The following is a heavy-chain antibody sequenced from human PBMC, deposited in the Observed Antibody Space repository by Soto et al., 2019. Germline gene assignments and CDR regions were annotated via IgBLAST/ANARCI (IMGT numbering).Heavy chain of an antibody. CDR2: IIPLLKTV. D-gene: IGHD6-25*01. Sequence: QEELVQSGAEVKKPGSSVNVSCKASGGTFASYSITWMRQAPGQRLEWMGEIIPLLKTVNYAQKFQGRVTITGDRSTSTVYIALSRLRSDDTAVYYCARDPVDLFGYMDVWGHGTTVTVS. J-gene: IGHJ6*02. CDR1: GGTFASYS. V-gene: IGHV1-69*06. CDR3: ARDPVDLFGYMDV.